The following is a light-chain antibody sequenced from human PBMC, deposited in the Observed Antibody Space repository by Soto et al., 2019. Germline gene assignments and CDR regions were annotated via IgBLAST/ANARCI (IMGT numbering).Light chain of an antibody. J-gene: IGKJ1*01. Sequence: EIVLTQSPGTLSLSPWERATLSCRASQSVSGSYLAWYQQKPGQAPRLLIYGASSRATGIPDRFSGTGSGTDFTLTISRLEPEDFAVYYCQQYGSSRRTFGQGTKVDIK. CDR2: GAS. V-gene: IGKV3-20*01. CDR1: QSVSGSY. CDR3: QQYGSSRRT.